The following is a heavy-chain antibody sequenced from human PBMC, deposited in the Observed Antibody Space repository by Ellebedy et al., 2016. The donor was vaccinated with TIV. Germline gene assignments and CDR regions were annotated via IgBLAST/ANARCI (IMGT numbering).Heavy chain of an antibody. V-gene: IGHV1-46*01. CDR3: ARGRGYSRDVCDI. J-gene: IGHJ3*02. CDR2: INPNDDTK. Sequence: AASVKVSCKASGYSFSSYYMHWVRQAPGQGLEWMGIINPNDDTKYYTQNFQGRVTVTRDTSTSTVYMELRSLRSEDTAVYYCARGRGYSRDVCDIWGQGTMVTVSS. D-gene: IGHD5-18*01. CDR1: GYSFSSYY.